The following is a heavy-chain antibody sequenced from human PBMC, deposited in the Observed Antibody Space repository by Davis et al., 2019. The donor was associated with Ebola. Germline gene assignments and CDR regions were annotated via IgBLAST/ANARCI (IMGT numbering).Heavy chain of an antibody. D-gene: IGHD3-9*01. CDR1: GGTFSSYA. Sequence: SVKVSCKASGGTFSSYAISWVRQAPGQGLEWMGGIIPIFGTANYAQKFQGRVTITADKSTSTAYMELSSLRSEDTAVYYCARRDDIILTGYNYWGQGTLVTVSS. CDR3: ARRDDIILTGYNY. J-gene: IGHJ4*02. V-gene: IGHV1-69*06. CDR2: IIPIFGTA.